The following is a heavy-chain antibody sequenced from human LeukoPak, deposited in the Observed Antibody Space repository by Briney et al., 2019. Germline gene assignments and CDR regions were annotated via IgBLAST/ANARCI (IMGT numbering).Heavy chain of an antibody. CDR2: ISSSGSTI. D-gene: IGHD6-6*01. V-gene: IGHV3-11*01. J-gene: IGHJ6*03. CDR3: ARRGIAARPGVLYYYYYMDV. CDR1: GFTFSDYY. Sequence: PGGSLRLSCAASGFTFSDYYMSWIRQAPGKGLEWVSYISSSGSTIYYADSVKGRFTISRDNAKNSLYLQMNSLRAEDTAVYYCARRGIAARPGVLYYYYYMDVWGKGTTVTVSS.